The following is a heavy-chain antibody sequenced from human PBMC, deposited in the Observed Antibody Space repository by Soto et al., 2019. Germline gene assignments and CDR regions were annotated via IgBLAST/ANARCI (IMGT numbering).Heavy chain of an antibody. CDR1: GYTFATYG. V-gene: IGHV1-18*04. D-gene: IGHD3-22*01. Sequence: QVQLVQSGAEVKKPGASVKVSCKASGYTFATYGFSWVRQAPGQGLECVGWISAHNGDTHYSRKFQGRVTLTTDTSTNTAYMELRRLTSDDTAVYFCATEPIYYNDGSGYYPLGHWGQGTLVTVSS. CDR3: ATEPIYYNDGSGYYPLGH. J-gene: IGHJ4*02. CDR2: ISAHNGDT.